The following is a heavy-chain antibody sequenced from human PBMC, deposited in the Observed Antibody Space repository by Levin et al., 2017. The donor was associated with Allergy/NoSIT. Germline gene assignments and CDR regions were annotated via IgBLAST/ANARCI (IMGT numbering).Heavy chain of an antibody. CDR3: ARRRGDAFDI. V-gene: IGHV3-74*01. J-gene: IGHJ3*02. Sequence: ETLSLTCAASGFTFSSYWMHWVRQAPGKGLVWVSRINSDGSSTSYADSVKGRFTISRDNAKNTLYLQMNSLRAEDTAVYYCARRRGDAFDIWGQGTMVTVSS. CDR1: GFTFSSYW. CDR2: INSDGSST.